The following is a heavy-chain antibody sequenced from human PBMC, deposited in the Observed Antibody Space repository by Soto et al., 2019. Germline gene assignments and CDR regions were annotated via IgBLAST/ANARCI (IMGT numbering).Heavy chain of an antibody. J-gene: IGHJ3*02. CDR1: GYSISSGYY. CDR2: IYHSGST. Sequence: SETLSLTCAVSGYSISSGYYWGWIRQPPGKGLEWIGSIYHSGSTYYNPSLKSRVTISVDTSKNQFSLKLSSVTAADTAVYYCARAAGGGYCSGGSCYSRAFDIWGQGAMVT. V-gene: IGHV4-38-2*01. CDR3: ARAAGGGYCSGGSCYSRAFDI. D-gene: IGHD2-15*01.